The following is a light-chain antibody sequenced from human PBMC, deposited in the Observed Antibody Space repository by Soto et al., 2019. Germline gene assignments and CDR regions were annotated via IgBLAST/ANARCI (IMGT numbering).Light chain of an antibody. CDR3: ASWDGSLNRSV. CDR1: SSNTGSNS. Sequence: QSVLRQPPSASGTPGQTVTISCSGSSSNTGSNSVDWYQQLPGTAPKLLIYRNNQRPSGVPDRFSGSKSGTSASLAISGLQSEDEADYYCASWDGSLNRSVFGGGTKVTVL. CDR2: RNN. V-gene: IGLV1-44*01. J-gene: IGLJ2*01.